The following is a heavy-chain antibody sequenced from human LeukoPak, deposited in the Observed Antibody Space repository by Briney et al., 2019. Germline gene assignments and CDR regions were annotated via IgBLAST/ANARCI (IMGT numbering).Heavy chain of an antibody. J-gene: IGHJ4*02. CDR1: GFTFSGSA. Sequence: PGGSLKLSCAASGFTFSGSAMHWFRQASGKGLEWVGRIRSKANSYATAYAASVKGRFTISRDDSKNTAYLQMNSLKTEDTAVYYCTTYPGTGFDYWGQGTLVTVSS. D-gene: IGHD2-8*02. V-gene: IGHV3-73*01. CDR3: TTYPGTGFDY. CDR2: IRSKANSYAT.